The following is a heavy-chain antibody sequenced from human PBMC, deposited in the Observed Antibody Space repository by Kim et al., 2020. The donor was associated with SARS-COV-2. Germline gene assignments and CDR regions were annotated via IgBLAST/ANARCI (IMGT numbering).Heavy chain of an antibody. Sequence: LQGRVTMTTDTSTSTAYMELRSLRSDDTAVYYCARHDFWSGYFPAEYFQHWGQGTLVTVSS. CDR3: ARHDFWSGYFPAEYFQH. D-gene: IGHD3-3*01. J-gene: IGHJ1*01. V-gene: IGHV1-18*01.